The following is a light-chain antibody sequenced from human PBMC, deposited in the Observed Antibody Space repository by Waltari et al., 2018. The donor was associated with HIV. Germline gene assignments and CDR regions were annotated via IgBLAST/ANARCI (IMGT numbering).Light chain of an antibody. CDR2: YEF. V-gene: IGLV3-21*04. J-gene: IGLJ3*02. Sequence: SYVLAQPPSVSVAPGKPATITCGGDNIGGKSVHWYQQKAGQAPVLVIYYEFDRPSGIPERFSGSNTGNTATLTISRVEAGDEADYYCQVWDRSSDHLVFGGGTKLTVL. CDR1: NIGGKS. CDR3: QVWDRSSDHLV.